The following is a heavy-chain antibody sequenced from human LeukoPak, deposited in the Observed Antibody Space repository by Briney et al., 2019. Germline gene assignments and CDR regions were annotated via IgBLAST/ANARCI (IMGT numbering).Heavy chain of an antibody. J-gene: IGHJ6*02. CDR1: GGTFSSYA. Sequence: ASVKVSCKASGGTFSSYAISWVRQAPGQGLEWMGGIIPISGTTNYAQKFQGRVTITTDESTSTVYMELGSLRSEDTAVYYCARDRATRIAVAGRTYDYYYYGMDVWGQGTTVTVSS. CDR2: IIPISGTT. V-gene: IGHV1-69*05. D-gene: IGHD6-19*01. CDR3: ARDRATRIAVAGRTYDYYYYGMDV.